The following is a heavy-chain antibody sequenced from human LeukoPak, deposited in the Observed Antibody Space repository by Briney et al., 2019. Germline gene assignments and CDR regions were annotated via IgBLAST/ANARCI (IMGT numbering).Heavy chain of an antibody. CDR1: GFTFSSYW. V-gene: IGHV3-7*01. D-gene: IGHD6-19*01. CDR3: ARGPSYSSGWYAGYFDY. CDR2: IKQDGSEK. Sequence: PGGSLRLSCAASGFTFSSYWMSWVRQAPGKGLEWVANIKQDGSEKYYVDSVKGRFTISRDNAKNSLYLQMNSLRAEDTAVYYYARGPSYSSGWYAGYFDYWGQGTLVTVSS. J-gene: IGHJ4*02.